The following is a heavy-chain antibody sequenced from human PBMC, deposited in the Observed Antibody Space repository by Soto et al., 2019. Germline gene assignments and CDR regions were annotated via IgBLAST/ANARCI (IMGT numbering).Heavy chain of an antibody. D-gene: IGHD6-19*01. CDR1: GGSFSGYY. J-gene: IGHJ4*02. Sequence: LSLTCAVYGGSFSGYYWSWIRQPPGKGLEWIGEINHSGSTNYNPSLKSRVTISVDTSKNQFSLKLSSVTAADTAVYYCARQRIAVAGDFDYWGQGTLVTVSS. CDR2: INHSGST. CDR3: ARQRIAVAGDFDY. V-gene: IGHV4-34*01.